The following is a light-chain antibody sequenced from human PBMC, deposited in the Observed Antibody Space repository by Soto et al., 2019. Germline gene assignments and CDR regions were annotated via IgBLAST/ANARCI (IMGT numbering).Light chain of an antibody. CDR3: QQRTNLLT. Sequence: EIVLTQSPATLSLSPGERATLSCRASQNVSTYLAWYQQKPGQAPRLLIYDASNRATGIPARFSGSGSGTYFTITISSLEPEDFAVYYCQQRTNLLTFGPGTKVDIK. V-gene: IGKV3-11*01. CDR1: QNVSTY. CDR2: DAS. J-gene: IGKJ3*01.